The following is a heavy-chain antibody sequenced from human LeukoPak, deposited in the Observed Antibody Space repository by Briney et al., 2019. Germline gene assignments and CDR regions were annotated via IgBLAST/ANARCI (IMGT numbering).Heavy chain of an antibody. CDR3: AKDTSSSWYFSWFDP. V-gene: IGHV3-9*01. CDR2: ISWNSGSI. J-gene: IGHJ5*02. CDR1: GFTFDDYA. Sequence: GGSLRLSCAASGFTFDDYAMHWVRHAPGKGLEWVSGISWNSGSIGYADSVKGRFTISRDNAKNSLYLQMNSLRAEDTALYYCAKDTSSSWYFSWFDPWGQGTLVTVSS. D-gene: IGHD6-13*01.